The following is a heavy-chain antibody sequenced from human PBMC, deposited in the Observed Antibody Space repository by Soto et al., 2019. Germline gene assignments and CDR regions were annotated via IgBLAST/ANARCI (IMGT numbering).Heavy chain of an antibody. CDR3: ARDLWGYCGADCYPLDV. D-gene: IGHD2-21*02. V-gene: IGHV4-59*01. Sequence: SHTLSLTCTLSGGPISSYYRSCIRQPPGKGLEWIGYMYNTGSTIYNPSLKRRVTISVDTSKNQFSLKLNSVTAADTAVYYCARDLWGYCGADCYPLDVWGQWTTVTVS. CDR2: MYNTGST. J-gene: IGHJ6*02. CDR1: GGPISSYY.